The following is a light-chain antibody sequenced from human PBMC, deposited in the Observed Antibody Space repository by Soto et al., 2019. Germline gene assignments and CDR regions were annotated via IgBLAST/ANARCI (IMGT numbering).Light chain of an antibody. CDR1: QSVSATY. V-gene: IGKV3-20*01. J-gene: IGKJ1*01. CDR3: QRYGG. CDR2: AAS. Sequence: EIVLTQSPGTLSLSPGERATLSCRASQSVSATYLAWYQQKPGQAPRLLIYAASSRATGVPDRFSGSGSGTDFTLTISRLEPEDFAVYYCQRYGGFGQGTTGDIK.